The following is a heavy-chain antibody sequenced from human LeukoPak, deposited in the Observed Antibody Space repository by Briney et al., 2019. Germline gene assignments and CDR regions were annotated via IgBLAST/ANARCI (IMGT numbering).Heavy chain of an antibody. D-gene: IGHD6-6*01. CDR2: ISGSGGST. J-gene: IGHJ4*02. CDR3: AKDPVGSSSSQRLGY. Sequence: PGGSLRLSCAASGFTFSSYAMSWVRQAPGKGLEWVSAISGSGGSTYYADSVKGRFTISRDNSKNTLYLRMNSLRAEDTAVYYCAKDPVGSSSSQRLGYWGQGTLVTVSS. V-gene: IGHV3-23*01. CDR1: GFTFSSYA.